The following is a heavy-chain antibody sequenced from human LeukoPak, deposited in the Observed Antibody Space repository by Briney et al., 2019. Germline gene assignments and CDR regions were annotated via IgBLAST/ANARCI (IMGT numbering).Heavy chain of an antibody. CDR1: GFTFSSYG. V-gene: IGHV3-33*01. CDR3: ARGDYYGSGSYYHDAFNI. CDR2: IWYDGSNK. J-gene: IGHJ3*02. Sequence: GGSLRLSCAASGFTFSSYGMHWVRQAPGKGLEWVAVIWYDGSNKYYADSVKGRFTISRDNSKNTLYLQMNSLRAEDTAVYYCARGDYYGSGSYYHDAFNIWGQGTMVTVSS. D-gene: IGHD3-10*01.